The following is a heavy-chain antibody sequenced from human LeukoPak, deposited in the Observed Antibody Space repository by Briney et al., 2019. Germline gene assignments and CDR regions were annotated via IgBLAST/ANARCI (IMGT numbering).Heavy chain of an antibody. V-gene: IGHV3-23*01. CDR2: ISGSGGST. J-gene: IGHJ4*02. D-gene: IGHD4-17*01. CDR1: GFTFSSYA. Sequence: GGSLRLSCAASGFTFSSYAMSWVRQAPGKGLEWVSAISGSGGSTYYADSVKGRLTISRDNSKNTLYLQMNSLRAEDTAVYYCAKDTATGLRSRGYFDYWGQGTLVTVSS. CDR3: AKDTATGLRSRGYFDY.